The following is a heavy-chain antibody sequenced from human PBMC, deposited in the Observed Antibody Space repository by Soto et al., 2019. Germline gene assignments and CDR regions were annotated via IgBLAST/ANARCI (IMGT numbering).Heavy chain of an antibody. J-gene: IGHJ6*02. CDR2: ISYDGSNK. CDR3: AKDGSSSSYYYYGMDV. Sequence: QVQLVESGGGVVQPGRSLRLSCAASGFTFSSYGMHWVRQAPGKGLEWVAVISYDGSNKYYADSVKGRFTISRDNSKNTLYLQMNSLRAEDTAVYYCAKDGSSSSYYYYGMDVWGQGTTVTVSS. CDR1: GFTFSSYG. D-gene: IGHD6-6*01. V-gene: IGHV3-30*18.